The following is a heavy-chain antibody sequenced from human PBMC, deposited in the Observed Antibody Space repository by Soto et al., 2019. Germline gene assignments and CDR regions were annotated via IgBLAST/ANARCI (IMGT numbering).Heavy chain of an antibody. CDR1: GYTFTTYG. CDR3: ARDLHGAAGSYWFDP. CDR2: ISTYNDNT. V-gene: IGHV1-18*01. D-gene: IGHD3-10*01. Sequence: GASVKVSCKASGYTFTTYGISWVRQAPGQGLEWMGWISTYNDNTNYAQKLQGRVTMTTDTSTSTAYMELRSLRSDDTAVYYCARDLHGAAGSYWFDPWGQGTLVTVSS. J-gene: IGHJ5*02.